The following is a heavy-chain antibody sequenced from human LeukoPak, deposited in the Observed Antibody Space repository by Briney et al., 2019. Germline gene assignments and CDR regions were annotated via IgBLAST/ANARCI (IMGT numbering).Heavy chain of an antibody. CDR1: GFTFSSYG. CDR3: AKDRYYYGSGSQPDYYYYGMDV. D-gene: IGHD3-10*01. CDR2: ISYDGSNK. Sequence: GGSLRVSCAASGFTFSSYGMHWVRQAPGKGLEWVAVISYDGSNKYYADSVKGRFTISRDNSKNTLYLQMNSLRAEDTAVYYCAKDRYYYGSGSQPDYYYYGMDVWGQGTTVTVSS. J-gene: IGHJ6*02. V-gene: IGHV3-30*18.